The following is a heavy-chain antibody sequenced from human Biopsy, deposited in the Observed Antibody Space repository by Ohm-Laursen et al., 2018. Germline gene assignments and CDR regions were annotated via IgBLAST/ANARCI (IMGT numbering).Heavy chain of an antibody. CDR2: IFKDGNT. D-gene: IGHD6-19*01. J-gene: IGHJ4*02. V-gene: IGHV4-38-2*02. Sequence: PSDTLSLTCPVSGYSISSDYRWGWIRQAPGKTLEWLGNIFKDGNTHYNPSLRSRLIISIDTSKNQFSLMMTSVSGADTAVYFCARVGSGWAPFDKWGPGTLVTVSS. CDR1: GYSISSDYR. CDR3: ARVGSGWAPFDK.